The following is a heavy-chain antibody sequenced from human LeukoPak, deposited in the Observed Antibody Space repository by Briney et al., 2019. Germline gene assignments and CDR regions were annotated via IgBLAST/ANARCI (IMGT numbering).Heavy chain of an antibody. Sequence: GGSLRLSCAASGFTFSSYWMSWVRQAPGKGLEWVANIKQDGSEKYYVDSVKGRFTISRDNAKKSVYLQMNSLRAEDTAVYYCARDDDYGDYNFDHWGQGTLVTVSS. D-gene: IGHD4-17*01. CDR1: GFTFSSYW. J-gene: IGHJ4*02. CDR3: ARDDDYGDYNFDH. CDR2: IKQDGSEK. V-gene: IGHV3-7*01.